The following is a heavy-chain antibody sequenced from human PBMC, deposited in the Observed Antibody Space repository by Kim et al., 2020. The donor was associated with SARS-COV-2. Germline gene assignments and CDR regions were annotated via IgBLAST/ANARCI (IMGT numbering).Heavy chain of an antibody. CDR3: ARAYGELLDYFDY. V-gene: IGHV4-30-2*04. D-gene: IGHD1-26*01. Sequence: NPSLKSRVTISVDTSKIQFSLKLSSVTAADTAVYYCARAYGELLDYFDYWGQGTLVTVSS. J-gene: IGHJ4*02.